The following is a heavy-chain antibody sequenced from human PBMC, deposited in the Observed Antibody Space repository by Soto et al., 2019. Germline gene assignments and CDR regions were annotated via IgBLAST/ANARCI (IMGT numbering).Heavy chain of an antibody. Sequence: GGSLRLSCAASGFTFDDYAMQWVRQAPGKGLEWVSGISWNSGSIGYADSVKGRFTISRDNAKNSLYLQMNSLRAEDTALYYCAKDIGYSSSWAPPELDYWGQGTLVTVSS. CDR2: ISWNSGSI. CDR3: AKDIGYSSSWAPPELDY. V-gene: IGHV3-9*01. J-gene: IGHJ4*02. CDR1: GFTFDDYA. D-gene: IGHD6-13*01.